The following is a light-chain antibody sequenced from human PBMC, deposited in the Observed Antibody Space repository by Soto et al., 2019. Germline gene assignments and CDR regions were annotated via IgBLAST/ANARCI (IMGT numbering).Light chain of an antibody. Sequence: QSVLTQPPSVSGAPGQRVSISCTGSTSNIGAPYDVHWYQQLPGTAPKLLIYGNSNRPSGVPDRFSGSKSGTSASLAITGLQAEDEADYYCQSYDSSLSGLWVFGGGTKLTVL. CDR2: GNS. V-gene: IGLV1-40*01. CDR1: TSNIGAPYD. J-gene: IGLJ3*02. CDR3: QSYDSSLSGLWV.